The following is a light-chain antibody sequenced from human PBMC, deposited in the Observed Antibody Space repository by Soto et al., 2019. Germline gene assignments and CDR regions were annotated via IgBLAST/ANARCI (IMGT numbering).Light chain of an antibody. CDR3: AAWDDSLSVYV. CDR1: SSNIGSSY. Sequence: QSVLTQSPSASGTPGQRVTLSCSGGSSNIGSSYVYWYQQLPGTAPDLLIYRNNQRPSGVPDRFSGSKSGTSASLAIGGLRSEDEADYYCAAWDDSLSVYVFGTGTKVTVL. J-gene: IGLJ1*01. V-gene: IGLV1-47*01. CDR2: RNN.